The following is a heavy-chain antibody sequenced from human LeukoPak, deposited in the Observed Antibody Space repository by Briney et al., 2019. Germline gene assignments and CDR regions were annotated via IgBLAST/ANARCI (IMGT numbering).Heavy chain of an antibody. D-gene: IGHD5-12*01. CDR2: IHYDSTTE. CDR1: GFDFSSYG. Sequence: PGGSLRLSCAASGFDFSSYGMHWVRQAPGKGLEWVAYIHYDSTTEDYADSVQGRFTISRDNSKNTLYLQMNSLRAEDTAVYYCAKDSGSGYDAPGYWGQGTLVTVSS. CDR3: AKDSGSGYDAPGY. V-gene: IGHV3-30*02. J-gene: IGHJ4*02.